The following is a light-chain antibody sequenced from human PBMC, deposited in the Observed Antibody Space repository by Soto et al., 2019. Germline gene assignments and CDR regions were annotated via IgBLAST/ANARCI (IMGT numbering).Light chain of an antibody. CDR1: SSDVGDYKD. V-gene: IGLV2-14*01. Sequence: QSVLTQPASVSVSPGQSITISCTGTSSDVGDYKDVSWYQQHPGKAPKLMIYEVTYRPSGVSDRFSGSKSGNTASLTISGLQAEDEADYYCSSSTTSSTVFGTGTKLTVL. CDR2: EVT. CDR3: SSSTTSSTV. J-gene: IGLJ1*01.